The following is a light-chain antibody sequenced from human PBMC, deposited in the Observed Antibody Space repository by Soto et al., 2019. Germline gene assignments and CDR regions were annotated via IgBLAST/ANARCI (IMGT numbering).Light chain of an antibody. CDR1: QSVSSSY. CDR2: GAS. Sequence: EIVLTQSPGTLSLSPGERATLSCRASQSVSSSYLDWYQQKPGQAPRLLIYGASSRATGIPDRFSGSGSGTDFTLTISRLEPEDFAVYYCQQYDSSLLTFGGGTKVEIK. V-gene: IGKV3-20*01. J-gene: IGKJ4*01. CDR3: QQYDSSLLT.